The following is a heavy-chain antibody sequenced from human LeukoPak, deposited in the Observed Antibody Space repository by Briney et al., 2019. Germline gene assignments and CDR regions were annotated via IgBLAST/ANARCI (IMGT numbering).Heavy chain of an antibody. CDR2: IYYSGST. V-gene: IGHV4-59*01. J-gene: IGHJ6*04. CDR3: ARSDCSSTSCYVADV. D-gene: IGHD2-2*01. CDR1: GGSISSYY. Sequence: PSETLSLTCTVSGGSISSYYWSWIRQPPGKGLEWIGYIYYSGSTNYNPSLKSRVTISVDTSKNQFSLKLSSVTAADTAVYYCARSDCSSTSCYVADVWGKGTTVTVSS.